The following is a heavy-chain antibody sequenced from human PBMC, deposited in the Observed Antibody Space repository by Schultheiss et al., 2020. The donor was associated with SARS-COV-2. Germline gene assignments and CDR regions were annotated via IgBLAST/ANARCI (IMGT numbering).Heavy chain of an antibody. D-gene: IGHD1-26*01. CDR3: TRHGSGSYDSVDY. CDR2: IRSKANSYAT. Sequence: GGSLRLSCAASGFTFNSYWMHWVRQAPGKGLEWVGRIRSKANSYATAYAASVKGRFTISRDDSKNTAYLQMNSLKTEDTAVYYCTRHGSGSYDSVDYWGQGTLVTVSS. V-gene: IGHV3-73*01. J-gene: IGHJ4*02. CDR1: GFTFNSYW.